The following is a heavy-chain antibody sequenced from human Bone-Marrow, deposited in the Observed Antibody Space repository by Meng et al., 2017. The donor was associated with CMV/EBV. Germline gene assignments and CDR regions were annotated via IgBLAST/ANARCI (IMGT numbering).Heavy chain of an antibody. CDR3: ARSYCSSTSCYGAFDI. D-gene: IGHD2-2*01. J-gene: IGHJ3*02. CDR2: ISSSSSYI. V-gene: IGHV3-21*01. Sequence: GESLKISCAASGFTFSSYSMNWVRQAPGKGLEWVSSISSSSSYIYYAGSVKGRFTISRDNATISLYLQMNSLRAEEEAVYYCARSYCSSTSCYGAFDIWGQGTMVTVSS. CDR1: GFTFSSYS.